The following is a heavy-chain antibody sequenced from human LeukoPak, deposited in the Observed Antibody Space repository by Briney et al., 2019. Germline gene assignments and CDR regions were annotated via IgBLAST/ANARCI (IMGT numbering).Heavy chain of an antibody. Sequence: PSETLSLTCTVSGGSFNSAFYYWTWIRHHPGKGLEWIGYIHYSGSTYYNPSLESRVIMSVDKSKNQFSLKLTSVTAADTAVYYCARVGHNWFDPWGQGTLVTVSS. J-gene: IGHJ5*02. CDR2: IHYSGST. D-gene: IGHD1-26*01. CDR3: ARVGHNWFDP. V-gene: IGHV4-31*03. CDR1: GGSFNSAFYY.